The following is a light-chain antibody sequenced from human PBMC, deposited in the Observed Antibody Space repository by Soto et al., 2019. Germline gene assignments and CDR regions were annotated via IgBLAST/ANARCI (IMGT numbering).Light chain of an antibody. Sequence: EIVLTQSPGTLSLSPGERATLSCRASQSVSSSYLAWYQQKPGQAPRLVIYGASSRATGIPDRFSGSGSGTDFTLTISRLEAEDFAVYYCQQYGSSPLITFGQGTRLEIK. CDR3: QQYGSSPLIT. V-gene: IGKV3-20*01. J-gene: IGKJ5*01. CDR1: QSVSSSY. CDR2: GAS.